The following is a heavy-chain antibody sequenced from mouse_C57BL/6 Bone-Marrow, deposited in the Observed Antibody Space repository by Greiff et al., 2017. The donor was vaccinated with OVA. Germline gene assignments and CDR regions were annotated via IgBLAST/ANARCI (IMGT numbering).Heavy chain of an antibody. Sequence: DVMLVESGPGMVKPSQSLSLTCTVTGYSITSGYDWHWIRHFPGNKLEWMGYISYSGSTNYNPSLKSRISITHDTSKNHFFLKLNSVTTEDTATYYCSRRSNYLDYWGQGTTLTVSS. V-gene: IGHV3-1*01. J-gene: IGHJ2*01. D-gene: IGHD5-1*01. CDR3: SRRSNYLDY. CDR2: ISYSGST. CDR1: GYSITSGYD.